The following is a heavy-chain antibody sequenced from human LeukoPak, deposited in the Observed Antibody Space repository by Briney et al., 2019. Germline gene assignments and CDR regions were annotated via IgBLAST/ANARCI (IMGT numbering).Heavy chain of an antibody. Sequence: GGSLRLSCAASGFTFSSYWMSWVRQAPGKGLEWVANIKQDGSQKYYVDSVKGRFTISRDNARNSLDLQMNSLRAEDTAVYYCARVFNTVGFDYWGQGTLVTVSS. V-gene: IGHV3-7*01. CDR1: GFTFSSYW. D-gene: IGHD4-23*01. CDR3: ARVFNTVGFDY. CDR2: IKQDGSQK. J-gene: IGHJ4*02.